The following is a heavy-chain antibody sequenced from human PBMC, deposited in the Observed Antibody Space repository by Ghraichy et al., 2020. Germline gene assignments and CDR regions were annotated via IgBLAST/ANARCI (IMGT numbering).Heavy chain of an antibody. CDR1: GGTFSSYA. CDR2: IIPIFGTA. D-gene: IGHD1-26*01. V-gene: IGHV1-69*13. CDR3: ASGEWELPPGYYYYGMDV. Sequence: SVKVSCKASGGTFSSYAISWVRQAPGQGLEWMGGIIPIFGTANYAQKFQGRVTITADESTSTAYMELSSLRSEDTAVYYCASGEWELPPGYYYYGMDVWGQGTTVTVSS. J-gene: IGHJ6*02.